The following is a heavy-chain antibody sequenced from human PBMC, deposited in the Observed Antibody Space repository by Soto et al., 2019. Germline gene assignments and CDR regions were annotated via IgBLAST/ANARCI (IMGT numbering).Heavy chain of an antibody. D-gene: IGHD3-22*01. CDR3: ARESGFYARGAFDI. Sequence: EVQLLESGGGLVQPGGSLKLSCAASGFTFSNYAMGWVRLAPGQGLEWVSAISCNGGLSNYADSVRGRFTIPRDNSRNTMHLQMSSLRAEDTAVYYCARESGFYARGAFDIWGQGTMVTVSS. CDR2: ISCNGGLS. V-gene: IGHV3-23*01. CDR1: GFTFSNYA. J-gene: IGHJ3*02.